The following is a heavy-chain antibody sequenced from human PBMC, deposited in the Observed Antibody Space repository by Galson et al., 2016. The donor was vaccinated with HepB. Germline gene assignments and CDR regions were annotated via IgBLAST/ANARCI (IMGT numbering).Heavy chain of an antibody. CDR1: GGSISSGGYY. CDR2: IYYSGTT. V-gene: IGHV4-31*03. D-gene: IGHD2-8*01. CDR3: SRAGAGLMYYFED. Sequence: TLSLTCTVSGGSISSGGYYWTWIRQHPGRGLEWIGYIYYSGTTYYNPSLKSRVTISVHTSKNQFSLKLSSVTAADTAVYYCSRAGAGLMYYFEDCGLGTLVIVSS. J-gene: IGHJ4*02.